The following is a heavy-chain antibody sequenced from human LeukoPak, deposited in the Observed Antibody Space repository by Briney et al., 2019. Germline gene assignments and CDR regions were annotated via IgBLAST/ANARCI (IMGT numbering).Heavy chain of an antibody. V-gene: IGHV4-4*02. CDR1: GGSILTTNW. D-gene: IGHD1-26*01. Sequence: SGTLSLTCAVSGGSILTTNWWRWVRQPPGKGLEWIGEVHLSGASNYNPSLKSRVSMSIDNSKNQLSLKLTSVTAADTAIDYCARESGAFCPFGFWGQGTLVTVSS. J-gene: IGHJ4*02. CDR3: ARESGAFCPFGF. CDR2: VHLSGAS.